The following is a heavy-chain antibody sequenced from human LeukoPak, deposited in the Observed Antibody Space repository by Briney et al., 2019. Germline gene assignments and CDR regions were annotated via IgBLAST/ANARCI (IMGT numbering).Heavy chain of an antibody. CDR2: IGTAGDT. CDR1: GFTFSDYD. V-gene: IGHV3-13*01. J-gene: IGHJ4*02. CDR3: ARVAKERVGGVYYFAY. D-gene: IGHD1-1*01. Sequence: GGSLRLSCAASGFTFSDYDMHWVRQATGKGLEWVSAIGTAGDTYYTGSVKGRFTISRENSKNSLYLQMNSLRAGDTAVYYCARVAKERVGGVYYFAYWGQGNLVTVSS.